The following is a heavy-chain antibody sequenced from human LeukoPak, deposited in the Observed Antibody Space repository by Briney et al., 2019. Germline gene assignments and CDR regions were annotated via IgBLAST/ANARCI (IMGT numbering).Heavy chain of an antibody. CDR1: GVSLSPYF. D-gene: IGHD3-10*01. Sequence: SETLSLTCTVSGVSLSPYFWSGLRQPPGEGREWIGYISYTGSTNYNPSLKSRVTISVDTSKNQFSLQLTSVTAADTAVYYCARDDYRGVTNFDPWGQGTLVTVSS. J-gene: IGHJ5*02. CDR2: ISYTGST. V-gene: IGHV4-59*01. CDR3: ARDDYRGVTNFDP.